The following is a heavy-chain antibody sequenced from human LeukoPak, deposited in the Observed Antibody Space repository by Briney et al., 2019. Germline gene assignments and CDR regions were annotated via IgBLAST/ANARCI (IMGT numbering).Heavy chain of an antibody. CDR3: ARALRAVLGYYFDY. J-gene: IGHJ4*02. V-gene: IGHV3-48*03. D-gene: IGHD6-25*01. CDR1: GFTFSSFE. CDR2: ISSSGSTK. Sequence: GGSLRLSCAVSGFTFSSFEMNWVRLAPGKGLEWVSYISSSGSTKYYADSVKGRFTISRDNAKNSLYLQMNSLRAEDTAVYYCARALRAVLGYYFDYWGQGTLVTVSS.